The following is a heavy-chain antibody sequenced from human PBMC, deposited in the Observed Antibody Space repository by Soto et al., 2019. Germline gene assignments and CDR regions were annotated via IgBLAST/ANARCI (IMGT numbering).Heavy chain of an antibody. D-gene: IGHD3-3*01. J-gene: IGHJ6*02. Sequence: GGSLRLSCAASGFTFSSYAMSWVRQAPGKGLEWVSAISGSGGSTYYADSVKGRFTISRDNSKNTLYLQMNSLRAEDTAVYYCAKDQFPRSRYSGENAPTDNRSIFYYYYGMDVWGQGTTVTVSS. CDR3: AKDQFPRSRYSGENAPTDNRSIFYYYYGMDV. CDR2: ISGSGGST. CDR1: GFTFSSYA. V-gene: IGHV3-23*01.